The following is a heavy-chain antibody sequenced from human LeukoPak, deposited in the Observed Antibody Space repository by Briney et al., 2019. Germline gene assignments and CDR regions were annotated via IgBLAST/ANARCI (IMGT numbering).Heavy chain of an antibody. CDR3: ARDPGYYGSGTIGAFDI. D-gene: IGHD3-10*01. CDR1: GGSIRSYY. CDR2: IYTSGST. Sequence: SETLSLTCAVSGGSIRSYYWSWIRQPAGKGLEWIGRIYTSGSTNYNPSLKSRVTMSVDTSKNQFSLKLSSVTAADTAVYYCARDPGYYGSGTIGAFDIWGQGTMVTVSS. V-gene: IGHV4-4*07. J-gene: IGHJ3*02.